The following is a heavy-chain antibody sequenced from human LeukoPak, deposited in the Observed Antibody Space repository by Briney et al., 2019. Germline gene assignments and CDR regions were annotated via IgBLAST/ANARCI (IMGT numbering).Heavy chain of an antibody. CDR3: AKDLGWFGELFDY. D-gene: IGHD3-10*01. Sequence: SGGSLRLSCAASGFTFSSYGMHWVRQAPGKRLEWVAVISYDGSNKYYADSVKGRFTISRDNSKNTLYLQMNSLRAEDTAVYYCAKDLGWFGELFDYWGQGTLVTVSS. J-gene: IGHJ4*02. CDR1: GFTFSSYG. CDR2: ISYDGSNK. V-gene: IGHV3-30*18.